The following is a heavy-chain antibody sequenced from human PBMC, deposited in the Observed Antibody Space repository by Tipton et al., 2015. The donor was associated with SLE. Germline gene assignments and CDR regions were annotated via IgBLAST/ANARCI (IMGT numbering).Heavy chain of an antibody. CDR2: ISTNNRYI. V-gene: IGHV3-21*05. D-gene: IGHD3-10*01. CDR3: AGSRGANWFDP. J-gene: IGHJ5*02. CDR1: GFTFSSAW. Sequence: SLRLSCAASGFTFSSAWMSWVRQAPGKGLEWLSYISTNNRYINYADSVKGRFTISRDNAKNSLSLQMNSLRVEDTAVYYCAGSRGANWFDPWGQGTLVTVSS.